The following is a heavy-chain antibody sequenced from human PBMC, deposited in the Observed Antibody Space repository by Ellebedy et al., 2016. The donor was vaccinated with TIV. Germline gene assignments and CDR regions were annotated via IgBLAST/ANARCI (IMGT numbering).Heavy chain of an antibody. D-gene: IGHD4-17*01. J-gene: IGHJ6*02. Sequence: AASVKVSCKVSGYTLTELSMHWVRQAPGKGLEWMGGFDPEDGETIYAQKFQGRVTMTEDTTTDTAYMELSSLRSEDTAVYYCATDGDYYYGMDVWGQGTTVTVSS. V-gene: IGHV1-24*01. CDR1: GYTLTELS. CDR3: ATDGDYYYGMDV. CDR2: FDPEDGET.